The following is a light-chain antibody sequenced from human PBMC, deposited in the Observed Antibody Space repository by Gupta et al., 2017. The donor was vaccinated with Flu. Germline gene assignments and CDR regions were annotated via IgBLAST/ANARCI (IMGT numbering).Light chain of an antibody. Sequence: QMTQSPSTLSASVGDSVTITCRASQSINNWLAWYQQKPGKAPKLLIYKASNLKSGVPSRFSGSESGTKFTLTINNLQPEDSATYDCHQDLYYPFTFGGGTKVEIK. V-gene: IGKV1-5*03. J-gene: IGKJ4*01. CDR3: HQDLYYPFT. CDR2: KAS. CDR1: QSINNW.